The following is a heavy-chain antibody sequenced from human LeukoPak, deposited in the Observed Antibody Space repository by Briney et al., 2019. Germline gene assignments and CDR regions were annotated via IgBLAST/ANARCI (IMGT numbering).Heavy chain of an antibody. CDR3: ARDLMMYGSESYFDHTFDI. J-gene: IGHJ3*02. D-gene: IGHD3-10*01. CDR2: INGYKGNT. V-gene: IGHV1-18*01. CDR1: GYTYSTYG. Sequence: GASVKVSCKASGYTYSTYGISWVRQAPGQGLEWMGWINGYKGNTNYAQKLQGRVTMTTDTSTSTAYMELRSLRSDDTAVYYCARDLMMYGSESYFDHTFDIWGQGTKVTVSS.